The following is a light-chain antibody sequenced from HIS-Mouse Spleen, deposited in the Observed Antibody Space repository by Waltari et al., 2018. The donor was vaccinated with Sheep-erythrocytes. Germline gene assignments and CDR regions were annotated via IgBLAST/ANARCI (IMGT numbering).Light chain of an antibody. J-gene: IGLJ1*01. CDR3: CSYAGSYNHV. Sequence: QSALTQPRSVSGSPGQSVTISCTGPSSDVGGYNYVSWYQQHPGKAPKLMIYDVSKRPSVVPERVSGSKAGNTASLTISGLQAEDEADYYCCSYAGSYNHVFATGTKVTVL. CDR2: DVS. V-gene: IGLV2-11*01. CDR1: SSDVGGYNY.